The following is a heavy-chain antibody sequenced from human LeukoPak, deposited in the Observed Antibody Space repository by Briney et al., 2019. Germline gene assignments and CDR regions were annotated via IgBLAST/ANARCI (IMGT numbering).Heavy chain of an antibody. V-gene: IGHV3-7*01. J-gene: IGHJ3*02. CDR1: GFAFSNYW. CDR2: INLDGRQR. CDR3: ARDTDDFQGLDI. D-gene: IGHD3-3*01. Sequence: GGSLRLSCVVSGFAFSNYWMSWVRQAPGKGLEWVANINLDGRQRFYVDSVKGRFTISRASTENSLYLQMNSLRVEDTAVYYCARDTDDFQGLDIWGQGTVVTVSS.